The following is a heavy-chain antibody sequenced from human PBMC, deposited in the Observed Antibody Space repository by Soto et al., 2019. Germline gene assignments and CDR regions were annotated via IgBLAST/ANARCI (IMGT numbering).Heavy chain of an antibody. Sequence: QVTLKESGPALVNHTETLTLTCIGSGYSFNDIRMGVSWVRQPPGKPLEWLAEVFSVDTKFYNSSMKARLSISQDSSNRQVVLHLTRADTMDTATYFCARIGSGGGDYFDSWGQGSLVAVSS. J-gene: IGHJ4*01. CDR2: VFSVDTK. CDR3: ARIGSGGGDYFDS. D-gene: IGHD2-21*01. V-gene: IGHV2-26*01. CDR1: GYSFNDIRMG.